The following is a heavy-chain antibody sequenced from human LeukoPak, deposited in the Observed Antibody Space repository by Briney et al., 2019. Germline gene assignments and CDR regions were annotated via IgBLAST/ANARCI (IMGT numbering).Heavy chain of an antibody. CDR2: ILSDGSKE. V-gene: IGHV3-33*01. Sequence: PGGSLRLSCAASGFIFSSYGMHWVRQAPGKGLEWVAVILSDGSKEFYTDSVKGRLTISRDNSKNTLYLQMNSLRAEDTAVYYCARDNDLLRYFYWPLDYWGQGTLVTVSS. CDR1: GFIFSSYG. CDR3: ARDNDLLRYFYWPLDY. D-gene: IGHD3-9*01. J-gene: IGHJ4*02.